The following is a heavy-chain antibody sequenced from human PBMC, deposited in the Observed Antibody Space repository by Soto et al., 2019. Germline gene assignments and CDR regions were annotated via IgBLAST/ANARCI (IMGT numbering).Heavy chain of an antibody. V-gene: IGHV4-61*01. D-gene: IGHD2-2*01. Sequence: SETLSLTCTVSGGSVSSGSYYWSWIRQPPGKGLEWIGYIYYSGSTNYNPSLKSRVTISVDTSKNQFSLKLSSVTAADTAVYYCARGCYHTANNWFDPWGQGTLVTVSS. CDR3: ARGCYHTANNWFDP. CDR2: IYYSGST. J-gene: IGHJ5*02. CDR1: GGSVSSGSYY.